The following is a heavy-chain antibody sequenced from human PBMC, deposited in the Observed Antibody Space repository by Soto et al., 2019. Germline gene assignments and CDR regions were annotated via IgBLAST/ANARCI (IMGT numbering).Heavy chain of an antibody. V-gene: IGHV4-61*01. CDR3: ATMLILTVEHVLDI. D-gene: IGHD2-2*01. CDR2: IYYTGRT. Sequence: QVQLQESGPGLVKPSETLSLTCTVSGGSVTSGSYYWTWIRQPPGKGLEWYGYIYYTGRTNYNFSLKRRFTILVDMSKNQFSLKLSSVTAADTAVYYCATMLILTVEHVLDIWDKGTMVTVSS. CDR1: GGSVTSGSYY. J-gene: IGHJ3*02.